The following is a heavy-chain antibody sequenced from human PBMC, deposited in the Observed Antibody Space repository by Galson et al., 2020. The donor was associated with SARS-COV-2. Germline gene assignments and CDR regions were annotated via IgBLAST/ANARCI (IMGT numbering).Heavy chain of an antibody. CDR1: GDSISSHNW. J-gene: IGHJ4*02. CDR2: IYHSGMS. Sequence: SETLSLTCAVSGDSISSHNWWSWVRQPPGKGLEWVGEIYHSGMSNYNPSLKSRVTISVDKSKNQFSLELSSVTAADTAVYYCAREGGYYYDSSGLLDYWGQGTLVTVSS. V-gene: IGHV4-4*02. D-gene: IGHD3-22*01. CDR3: AREGGYYYDSSGLLDY.